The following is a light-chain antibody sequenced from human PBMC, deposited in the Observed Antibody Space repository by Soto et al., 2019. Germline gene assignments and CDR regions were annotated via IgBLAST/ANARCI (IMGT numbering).Light chain of an antibody. CDR2: EVS. Sequence: QSALTHPASVSGSPGQSITISCTGTSSDVGNYNYVSWYQQHPAKAPKLMIFEVSNRPSGISSRFSGSKSGNTASLTISGLQAEDEADYYCSSYTSSSNYVFGTGTKVTV. CDR1: SSDVGNYNY. J-gene: IGLJ1*01. V-gene: IGLV2-14*01. CDR3: SSYTSSSNYV.